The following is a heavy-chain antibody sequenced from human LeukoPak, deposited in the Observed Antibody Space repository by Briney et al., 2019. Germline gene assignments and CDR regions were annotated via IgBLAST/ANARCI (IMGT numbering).Heavy chain of an antibody. V-gene: IGHV4-34*01. CDR1: GGSFSGHY. D-gene: IGHD3-10*01. Sequence: KSSETLSLTCAVYGGSFSGHYWTWIRQPPGKGLEWIGEINHSGSTTYNPSLNSRVTISVDTSKNQFSLRLSSVTAADTAVYYCARPRYGSGSLDSWGQGTLVTVSP. CDR3: ARPRYGSGSLDS. J-gene: IGHJ4*02. CDR2: INHSGST.